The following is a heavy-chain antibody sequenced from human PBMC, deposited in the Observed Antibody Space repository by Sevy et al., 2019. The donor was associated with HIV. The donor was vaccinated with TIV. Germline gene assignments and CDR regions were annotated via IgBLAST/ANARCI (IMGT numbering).Heavy chain of an antibody. CDR2: IGGSGGST. J-gene: IGHJ4*02. CDR3: AKDLTVVRGLFDY. V-gene: IGHV3-23*01. Sequence: GGSLRLSCAASGFTFSSYAMSWVRQAPGKGLEWVSAIGGSGGSTYYADSVKGRFTISRDNSKNTLYLQMKSLRAEDTAVYYCAKDLTVVRGLFDYWGQGTLVTVSS. CDR1: GFTFSSYA. D-gene: IGHD2-15*01.